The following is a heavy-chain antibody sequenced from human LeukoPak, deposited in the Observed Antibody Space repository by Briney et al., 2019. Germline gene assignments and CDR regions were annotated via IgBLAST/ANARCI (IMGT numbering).Heavy chain of an antibody. V-gene: IGHV3-23*01. CDR3: ARDYADYVGYFFFDY. Sequence: SGGSLRLSCAASGFTFNNYAMNWVRQAPGKGLEWVSSISGGGETTYYADSAKGRFTISRDNSQNTLYLQMNSLRAEDTALYYCARDYADYVGYFFFDYWGQGTLVTVSS. D-gene: IGHD4-17*01. CDR1: GFTFNNYA. CDR2: ISGGGETT. J-gene: IGHJ4*02.